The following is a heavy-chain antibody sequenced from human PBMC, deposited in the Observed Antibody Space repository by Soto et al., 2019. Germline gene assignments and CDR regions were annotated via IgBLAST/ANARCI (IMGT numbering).Heavy chain of an antibody. J-gene: IGHJ6*02. CDR3: ATEKMATILTRYYGMDV. D-gene: IGHD5-12*01. V-gene: IGHV1-24*01. Sequence: XSVKVSCKVSGYTLTELSMHLVRHAPGKGLEWMGGFDPEDGETIYAQKFQGRVTMTEDTSTDTAYMELSSLRSEDKAVYYCATEKMATILTRYYGMDVWGQGTTVTVSS. CDR2: FDPEDGET. CDR1: GYTLTELS.